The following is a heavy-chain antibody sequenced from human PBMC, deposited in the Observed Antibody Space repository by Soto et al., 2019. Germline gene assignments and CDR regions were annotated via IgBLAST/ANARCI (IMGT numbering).Heavy chain of an antibody. V-gene: IGHV4-34*01. CDR2: INHSGST. CDR3: ARGGNVGYGSGILMSYYDYGMDV. Sequence: QVQLQQWGAGLLKPSETLSLTCAVYGGSFSGYYWSWIRQPPGKGLEWIGEINHSGSTNYNPSLKSRVTISVDTSKNQFSLKLSSVTAADTAVYYCARGGNVGYGSGILMSYYDYGMDVWGQGTTVTVSS. CDR1: GGSFSGYY. J-gene: IGHJ6*02. D-gene: IGHD3-10*01.